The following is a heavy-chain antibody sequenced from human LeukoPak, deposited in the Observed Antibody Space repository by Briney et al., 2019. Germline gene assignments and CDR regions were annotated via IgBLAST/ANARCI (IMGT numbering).Heavy chain of an antibody. J-gene: IGHJ5*02. D-gene: IGHD3-3*01. V-gene: IGHV3-11*04. Sequence: RGCLRLSCAAAGFTLSVYYMSWIRQAPGKRLEWGSYISSSGSTIYYADSVKGRFTISRDNAKNSLYLQMNSLRAEDTAVYYCARDQRFLETRWFDPWGQGTLVTVSS. CDR2: ISSSGSTI. CDR3: ARDQRFLETRWFDP. CDR1: GFTLSVYY.